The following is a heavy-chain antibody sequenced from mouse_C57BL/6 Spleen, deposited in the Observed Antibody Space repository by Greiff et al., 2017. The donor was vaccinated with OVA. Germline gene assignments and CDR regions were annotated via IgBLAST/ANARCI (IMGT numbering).Heavy chain of an antibody. CDR2: INPSSGYT. CDR1: GYTFTSYT. Sequence: VQLQQSGAELARPGASVKMSCKASGYTFTSYTMHWVKQRPGQGLEWIGYINPSSGYTKYNQKFKDKATLTADKSSSTAYMQLSSLTSEDSAVYYCARKDDYDGFAYWGQGTLVTVSA. CDR3: ARKDDYDGFAY. V-gene: IGHV1-4*01. D-gene: IGHD2-4*01. J-gene: IGHJ3*01.